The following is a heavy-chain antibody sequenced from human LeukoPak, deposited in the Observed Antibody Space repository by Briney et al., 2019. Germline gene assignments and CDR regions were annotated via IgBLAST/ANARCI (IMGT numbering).Heavy chain of an antibody. J-gene: IGHJ3*02. CDR1: GFSLNSYW. CDR3: ARDSEYSSSFAFDI. V-gene: IGHV3-74*01. Sequence: GGSLRLSCAGSGFSLNSYWMHWVRQAPGKGLEWVSGIKTDGSITTYADSVRGRFTISRDNDKNTLYLQMNSLRAEDTAVYYCARDSEYSSSFAFDIWGQGTMVTVSS. D-gene: IGHD6-13*01. CDR2: IKTDGSIT.